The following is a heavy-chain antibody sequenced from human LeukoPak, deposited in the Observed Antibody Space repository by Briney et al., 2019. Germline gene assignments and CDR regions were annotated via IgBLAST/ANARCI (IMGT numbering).Heavy chain of an antibody. Sequence: GGSLRLSCAASGFTFSSYAMSWVRQAPGKGLEWVSAISGSGGSTYYADSVKGRFTISRDNSKNTLYLQMNSLRAEDTAVYYCAKDWSSSWRYYYLDYWGQGTLVTVSS. CDR2: ISGSGGST. CDR3: AKDWSSSWRYYYLDY. J-gene: IGHJ4*02. CDR1: GFTFSSYA. V-gene: IGHV3-23*01. D-gene: IGHD6-13*01.